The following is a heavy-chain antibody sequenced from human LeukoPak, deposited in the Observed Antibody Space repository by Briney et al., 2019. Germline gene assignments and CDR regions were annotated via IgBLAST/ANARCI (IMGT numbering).Heavy chain of an antibody. CDR1: GYTFTSYD. Sequence: ASVKVSCKASGYTFTSYDINWVRQATGQGLEWMGWMNHNSGNTGYAQKFQGRVTMTRNTSISTAYMELSSLRSEDTAVYYCASGHYDSTSFDYWGQGTLVTVSS. CDR3: ASGHYDSTSFDY. CDR2: MNHNSGNT. J-gene: IGHJ4*02. V-gene: IGHV1-8*01. D-gene: IGHD3-22*01.